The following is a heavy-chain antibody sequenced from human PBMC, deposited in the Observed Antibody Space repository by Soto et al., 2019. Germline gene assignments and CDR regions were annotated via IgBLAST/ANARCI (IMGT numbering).Heavy chain of an antibody. CDR1: GFTFSSYG. V-gene: IGHV3-30*03. J-gene: IGHJ4*02. CDR3: AIRNGYNFDY. CDR2: ISYDGSNK. D-gene: IGHD6-13*01. Sequence: GGSLRLSCAASGFTFSSYGMHWVRQAPGKGLEWVAVISYDGSNKYYADSVKGRFTISRDNSKNTLYLQMNSLRAEDTAVYYCAIRNGYNFDYWGQGTLVTVSS.